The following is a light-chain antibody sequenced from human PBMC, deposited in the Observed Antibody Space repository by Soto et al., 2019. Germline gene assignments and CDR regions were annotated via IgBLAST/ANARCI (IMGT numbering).Light chain of an antibody. CDR2: LESSGSQ. V-gene: IGLV4-60*03. J-gene: IGLJ3*02. CDR1: SGHRSYI. CDR3: ETWNSNTRV. Sequence: QSVLTQSSSASASLGSSVNLSCILSSGHRSYIIAWHQQQPGKAPRFLMRLESSGSQNKGSGVPDRFSGSSSGAARYLTISNLQSEDEADYYCETWNSNTRVFGGGTKLTVL.